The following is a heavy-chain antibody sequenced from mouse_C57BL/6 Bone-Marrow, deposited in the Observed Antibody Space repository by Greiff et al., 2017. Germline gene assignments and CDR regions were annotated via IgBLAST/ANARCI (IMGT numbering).Heavy chain of an antibody. CDR3: ARPGYYYAMDY. CDR2: ISNGGGST. CDR1: GFTFSDYY. J-gene: IGHJ4*01. V-gene: IGHV5-12*01. Sequence: EVQRVESGGGLVQPGGSLKLSCAASGFTFSDYYMYWVRQTPEKRLEWVAYISNGGGSTYYPDTVKGRFTISRDNAKNTLYLQMSRLKSEDTAMYYCARPGYYYAMDYWGQGTSVTVSS.